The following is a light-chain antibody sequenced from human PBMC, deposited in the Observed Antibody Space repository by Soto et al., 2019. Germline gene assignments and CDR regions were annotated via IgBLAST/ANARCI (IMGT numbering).Light chain of an antibody. CDR3: QSFDKYLSAVV. CDR2: EVS. Sequence: QSVLTQPASVSGSPGQSITISCTGTSSDVGGYNSVSWYQHHPGKAPKFIIYEVSNRPSGVSVRFSGSKSGTSASLAISGLQAEDEADYYCQSFDKYLSAVVFGGGTKVTVL. CDR1: SSDVGGYNS. V-gene: IGLV2-14*01. J-gene: IGLJ2*01.